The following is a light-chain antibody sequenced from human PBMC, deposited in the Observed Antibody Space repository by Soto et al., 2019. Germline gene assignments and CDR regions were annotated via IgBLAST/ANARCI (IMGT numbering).Light chain of an antibody. CDR2: GAS. CDR3: EQYNSWPPLYT. Sequence: EIVLTQSPGTLSLSPGERATLSCRASQSLYSDSLAWYQLKPGQAPRLLIYGASSRATGIPDRFSGSGSGTDFTLTISRLEPEDFAVYYCEQYNSWPPLYTFGQGTKLEIK. J-gene: IGKJ2*01. CDR1: QSLYSDS. V-gene: IGKV3-20*01.